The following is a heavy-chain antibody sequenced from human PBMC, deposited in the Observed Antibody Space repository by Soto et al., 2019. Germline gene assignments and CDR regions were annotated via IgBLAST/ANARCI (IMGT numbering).Heavy chain of an antibody. CDR1: GYTFTSYD. J-gene: IGHJ6*02. Sequence: QVQLVQSGAEVKKPGASVKVSCKASGYTFTSYDINWVRQATGQGLEWMGWMNPNSGNTGYAQKFQGRVTMTRNTTISTADMELSSLRSEDTAVYYCARGTTVTRGVEYYYYYGMDVWGQGTTVTVSS. CDR3: ARGTTVTRGVEYYYYYGMDV. V-gene: IGHV1-8*01. CDR2: MNPNSGNT. D-gene: IGHD4-4*01.